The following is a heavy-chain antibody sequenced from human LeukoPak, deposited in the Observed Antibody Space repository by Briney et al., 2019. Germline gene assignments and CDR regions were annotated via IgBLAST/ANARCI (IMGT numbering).Heavy chain of an antibody. J-gene: IGHJ4*02. V-gene: IGHV1-69*13. CDR1: GGTFSSYA. CDR2: IIPIFGTA. D-gene: IGHD3-22*01. CDR3: ARIYDSSGYGDY. Sequence: SVKVSCKASGGTFSSYAISWVRQAPGQGLEWMGGIIPIFGTANYAQKFQGRVTITADESTSTAYMELSSLRSEDTAVYYCARIYDSSGYGDYWGQGTLVTVSS.